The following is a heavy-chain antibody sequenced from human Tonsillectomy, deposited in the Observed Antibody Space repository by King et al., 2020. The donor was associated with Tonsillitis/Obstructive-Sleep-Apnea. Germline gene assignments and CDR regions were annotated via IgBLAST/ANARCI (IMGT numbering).Heavy chain of an antibody. D-gene: IGHD3-10*01. CDR3: TRSRQGAGSPRGYFYYGMDV. V-gene: IGHV3-15*06. CDR2: IKNKRDGGTT. CDR1: GFTFSEVW. Sequence: VQLVESGGGLVKPGGSLRLSCAASGFTFSEVWMNWVRQAPGKGLEWVGRIKNKRDGGTTNYAAPVKGRFTISRDVSKTTVYLQMNSLQTEGRAVYYCTRSRQGAGSPRGYFYYGMDVWGQGTTVTVSS. J-gene: IGHJ6*02.